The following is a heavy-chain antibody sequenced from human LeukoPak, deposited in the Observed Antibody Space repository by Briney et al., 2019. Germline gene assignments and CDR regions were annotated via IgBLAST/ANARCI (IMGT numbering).Heavy chain of an antibody. V-gene: IGHV3-23*01. CDR2: IYGSGVSI. Sequence: GGSLRLPCVASGFTFEKYVMNWVRQAPGKGLEWLATIYGSGVSISYADSVKGRFTISRDNSNNTLYLQMNSLRAEDTAMYFCAKDLGWELPAEAYWGQGILVTVSS. CDR3: AKDLGWELPAEAY. D-gene: IGHD1-26*01. CDR1: GFTFEKYV. J-gene: IGHJ4*02.